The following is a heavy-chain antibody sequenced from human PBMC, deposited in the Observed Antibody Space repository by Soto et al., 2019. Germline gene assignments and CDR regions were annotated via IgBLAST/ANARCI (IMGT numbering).Heavy chain of an antibody. CDR2: INHSGST. CDR1: GGSFSGYY. Sequence: QVQLQQWGAGLLKPSETLSLTCAVYGGSFSGYYWSWIRQPPVKGLEWIGEINHSGSTNYNPSLKSRVTISVDTSKNQFSLKLSSVTAADTAVYYCASGALDGDYIYFDYWGQGTLVTVSS. D-gene: IGHD4-17*01. V-gene: IGHV4-34*01. J-gene: IGHJ4*02. CDR3: ASGALDGDYIYFDY.